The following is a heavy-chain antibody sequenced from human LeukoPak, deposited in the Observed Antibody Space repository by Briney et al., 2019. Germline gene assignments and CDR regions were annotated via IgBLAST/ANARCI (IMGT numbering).Heavy chain of an antibody. J-gene: IGHJ4*02. D-gene: IGHD4-23*01. CDR2: IYYSGST. CDR3: ARYDYGGMRGDY. Sequence: SETLSLTCTVSGGSISSSSYYWGWIRQPPGTGLEWIGSIYYSGSTYYNPSLKSRVTISVDTSKNQFSLKLSSVTAADTAVYYCARYDYGGMRGDYWGQGTLVTVSS. V-gene: IGHV4-39*01. CDR1: GGSISSSSYY.